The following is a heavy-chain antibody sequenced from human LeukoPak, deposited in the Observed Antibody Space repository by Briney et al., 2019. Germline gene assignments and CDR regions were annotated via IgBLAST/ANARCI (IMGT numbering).Heavy chain of an antibody. Sequence: GGSLRLSCAASGFTFSDYYMSWIRQAPGKGLEWVSHISSSGSTIYYADSVKGRFTISRDNAKNSLYLQMNSLRAEDTAVYYCARPLGSSSPHALDYWGQGTLVTVSS. D-gene: IGHD6-6*01. CDR1: GFTFSDYY. CDR3: ARPLGSSSPHALDY. V-gene: IGHV3-11*04. J-gene: IGHJ4*02. CDR2: ISSSGSTI.